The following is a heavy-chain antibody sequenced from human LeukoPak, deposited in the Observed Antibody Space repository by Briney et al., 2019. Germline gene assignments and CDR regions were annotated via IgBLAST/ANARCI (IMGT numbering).Heavy chain of an antibody. CDR1: GFTFDEYA. CDR3: AKDVLITMVRESAFDI. CDR2: ISWNSDKI. D-gene: IGHD3-10*01. Sequence: GRSLRLSCAASGFTFDEYAMHWVRQPPGKGLEWVSGISWNSDKIGYADSVKGRFTISRDNAKNSLYLQMNSLRDEDTALYYCAKDVLITMVRESAFDIWGQGTMVTVSS. J-gene: IGHJ3*02. V-gene: IGHV3-9*01.